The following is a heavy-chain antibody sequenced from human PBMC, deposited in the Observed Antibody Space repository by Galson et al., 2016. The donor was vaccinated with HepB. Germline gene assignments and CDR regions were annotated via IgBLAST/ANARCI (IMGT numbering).Heavy chain of an antibody. CDR1: GYRFSSYW. J-gene: IGHJ4*02. CDR3: ARLRFGETFCDY. CDR2: IYPSDSDT. D-gene: IGHD3-10*01. Sequence: QSGAEVKQPGESLKISCKGSGYRFSSYWIAWVRQMPGKGLEWMGIIYPSDSDTTYSPSFQGHVTMSADKSISTASLPSSSLKASDTATYYCARLRFGETFCDYWGQATLVTVSS. V-gene: IGHV5-51*01.